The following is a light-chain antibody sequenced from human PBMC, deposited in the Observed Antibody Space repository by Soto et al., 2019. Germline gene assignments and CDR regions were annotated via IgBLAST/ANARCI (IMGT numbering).Light chain of an antibody. CDR3: GTWDSSLSAGV. CDR2: DNK. Sequence: QSVLTQPPSVSAAPGQKVTISCSGSSSNIGNNYVSWYQQLPGTAPKLLIYDNKKRYSGIPDRFSGSKSGTSATLGITGLQTGDEADYYCGTWDSSLSAGVFGGGTQLTVL. V-gene: IGLV1-51*01. CDR1: SSNIGNNY. J-gene: IGLJ2*01.